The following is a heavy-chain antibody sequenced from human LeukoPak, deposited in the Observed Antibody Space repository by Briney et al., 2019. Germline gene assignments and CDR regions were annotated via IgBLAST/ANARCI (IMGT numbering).Heavy chain of an antibody. D-gene: IGHD3-22*01. CDR1: GGSISSSSYY. J-gene: IGHJ4*02. V-gene: IGHV4-39*07. CDR2: INHSGST. CDR3: ARGRGYYDSSGPRTFDY. Sequence: SEALSLTCTVSGGSISSSSYYWGWIRQPPGKGLEWIGEINHSGSTNYNPSLKSRVTISVDTSKNQFSLKLSSVTAADTAVYYCARGRGYYDSSGPRTFDYWGQGTRVTVSS.